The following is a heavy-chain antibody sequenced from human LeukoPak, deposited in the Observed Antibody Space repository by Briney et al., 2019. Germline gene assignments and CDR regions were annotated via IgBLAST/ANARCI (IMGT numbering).Heavy chain of an antibody. CDR1: GYSISSGYY. Sequence: SETLSLTCTVSGYSISSGYYWGWIRQPPGKGLEWIGSIYHSGSTNYNPSLKSRVTMSVDTSKNQFSLKLSSVTAADTAVYYCASSLSAYSSSDYYYYYMDVWGKGTTVTVSS. V-gene: IGHV4-38-2*02. J-gene: IGHJ6*03. D-gene: IGHD6-6*01. CDR2: IYHSGST. CDR3: ASSLSAYSSSDYYYYYMDV.